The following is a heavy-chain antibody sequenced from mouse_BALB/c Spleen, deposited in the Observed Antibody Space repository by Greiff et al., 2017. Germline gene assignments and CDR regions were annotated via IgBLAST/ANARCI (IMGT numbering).Heavy chain of an antibody. V-gene: IGHV3-2*02. CDR2: ISYSGST. CDR3: ATKLGPYYFDY. D-gene: IGHD4-1*01. J-gene: IGHJ2*01. Sequence: QSGPGLVKPSQSLSLTCTVTGYSITSDYAWNWIRQFPGNKLEWMGYISYSGSTSYNPSLNSRISITRDTSKNQFFLQLNSVTTEDTATYYCATKLGPYYFDYWGQGTTLTVSS. CDR1: GYSITSDYA.